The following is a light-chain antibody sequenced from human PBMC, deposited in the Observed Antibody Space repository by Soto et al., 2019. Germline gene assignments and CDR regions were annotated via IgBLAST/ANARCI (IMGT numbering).Light chain of an antibody. CDR3: SSYRTGSAFDV. J-gene: IGLJ1*01. Sequence: QSALTQPASVSGSPGQSITISCTGTSSDVGDYNYVSWYQHHPGKAPKLIIYEVRNRPSGVPNRFSGAKSGNTASLTISGLQAEDEADYYCSSYRTGSAFDVVGSGTKVTVL. CDR2: EVR. CDR1: SSDVGDYNY. V-gene: IGLV2-14*01.